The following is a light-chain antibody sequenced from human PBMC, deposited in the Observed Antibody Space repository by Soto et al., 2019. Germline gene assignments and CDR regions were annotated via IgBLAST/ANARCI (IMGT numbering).Light chain of an antibody. CDR3: SSYAVSDNVEVYV. J-gene: IGLJ1*01. CDR1: SSDIGNYDY. Sequence: QSALTQPPSASGSPGQSVTISCTGTSSDIGNYDYVSWYQQHPGKAPKLMIYEVSKRPSGVPDRFSGSKSGNTASLTVSGLQAEDEADYYCSSYAVSDNVEVYVFGTGTKVTVL. CDR2: EVS. V-gene: IGLV2-8*01.